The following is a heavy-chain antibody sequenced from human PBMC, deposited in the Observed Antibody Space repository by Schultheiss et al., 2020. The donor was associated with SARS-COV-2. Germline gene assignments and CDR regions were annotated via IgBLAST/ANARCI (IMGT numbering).Heavy chain of an antibody. J-gene: IGHJ2*01. Sequence: QTLSLTCAVSGYSISSGYYWGWIRQPPGKGLEWLALIYWDDDKRYSPSLKSRLTITKDTSKNQVVLTMTNMDPVDTATYYCARIIYDSTAVWYFDLWGRGTLVTVSS. D-gene: IGHD3-22*01. CDR2: IYWDDDK. CDR3: ARIIYDSTAVWYFDL. V-gene: IGHV2-5*02. CDR1: GYSISSGYY.